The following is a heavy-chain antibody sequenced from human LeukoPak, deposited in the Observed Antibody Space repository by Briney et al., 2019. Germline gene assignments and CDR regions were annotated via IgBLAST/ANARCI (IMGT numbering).Heavy chain of an antibody. CDR1: GGSISSYY. D-gene: IGHD6-19*01. J-gene: IGHJ3*02. Sequence: PSETLSLTCTVSGGSISSYYWSWIRQPPGKGLEWIGYIYYSGSTNYNPSLKSRVTISVDTSKNQFSLKLSSVTAADTAVYYCARPVAGTSTVGAFDIWGQGTMVTVSS. V-gene: IGHV4-59*01. CDR2: IYYSGST. CDR3: ARPVAGTSTVGAFDI.